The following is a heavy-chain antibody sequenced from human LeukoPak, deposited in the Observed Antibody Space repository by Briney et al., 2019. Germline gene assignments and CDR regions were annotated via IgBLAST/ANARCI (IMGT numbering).Heavy chain of an antibody. D-gene: IGHD4-17*01. V-gene: IGHV3-7*01. CDR3: ARDLDDDYAVDY. J-gene: IGHJ4*02. Sequence: GGSLRLSCAASGITFSSYWMSWVRQAPGKGLEWVANIKQDGSEKYYVDSVKGRFTISRDNAKNSLYLQMNSLRAEDTAVYYCARDLDDDYAVDYWGQGTLVTVSS. CDR2: IKQDGSEK. CDR1: GITFSSYW.